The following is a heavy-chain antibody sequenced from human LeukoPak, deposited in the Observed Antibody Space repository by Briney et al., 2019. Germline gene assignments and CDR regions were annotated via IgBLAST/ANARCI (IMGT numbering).Heavy chain of an antibody. CDR3: AKFFRTITTTATRYFDY. D-gene: IGHD1-1*01. CDR1: GFTFSTYA. V-gene: IGHV3-23*01. CDR2: ISGSGGST. Sequence: TGGSLRLSCAASGFTFSTYAMSWVRQAPGKGLEWVSGISGSGGSTYCADSVKGRFTISRDNSKNTLYLQMNSLRDEDTAVYYCAKFFRTITTTATRYFDYWGQGTLVTVSS. J-gene: IGHJ4*02.